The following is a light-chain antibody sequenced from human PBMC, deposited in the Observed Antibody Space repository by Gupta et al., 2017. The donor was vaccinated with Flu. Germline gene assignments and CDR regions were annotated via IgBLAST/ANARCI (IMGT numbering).Light chain of an antibody. Sequence: ERVALSCWASQKSSTNLVWYQQKPGRAPRLLVIGASIRADSIPARFSGSGSGTDVTLTISSLQSEDFAVYYCQQYNSWRPRTFGPGTKVEIK. CDR2: GAS. J-gene: IGKJ3*01. CDR1: QKSSTN. V-gene: IGKV3-15*01. CDR3: QQYNSWRPRT.